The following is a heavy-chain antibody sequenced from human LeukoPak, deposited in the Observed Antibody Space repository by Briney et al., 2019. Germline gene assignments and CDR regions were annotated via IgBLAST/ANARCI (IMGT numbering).Heavy chain of an antibody. CDR1: GFTFSDYW. V-gene: IGHV3-7*01. CDR3: ASALPADHFDY. J-gene: IGHJ4*02. CDR2: IKQYGSEK. Sequence: GGSLRLSCAASGFTFSDYWMSWVRQAPGEGLEWVANIKQYGSEKYYVDSVKGRFTISRDNAKNSLYLQMNSLRAEDTALYYCASALPADHFDYWGQGILVTVSS.